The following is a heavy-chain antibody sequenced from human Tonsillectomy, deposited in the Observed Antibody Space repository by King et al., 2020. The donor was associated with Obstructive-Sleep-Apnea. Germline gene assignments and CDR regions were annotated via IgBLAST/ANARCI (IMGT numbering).Heavy chain of an antibody. J-gene: IGHJ4*02. CDR2: MNPKTRET. V-gene: IGHV1-8*01. CDR1: GYTFNNYD. Sequence: VQLVQSGAEVKKPGASVKVSCKASGYTFNNYDINWVRQATGQGLEWMGWMNPKTRETGYTQSFRGRVTMTRDPSQTIAYMELSGLSSEDTAVYYCARSGMFSSSWHDYWGQGTLVTVSS. D-gene: IGHD3-22*01. CDR3: ARSGMFSSSWHDY.